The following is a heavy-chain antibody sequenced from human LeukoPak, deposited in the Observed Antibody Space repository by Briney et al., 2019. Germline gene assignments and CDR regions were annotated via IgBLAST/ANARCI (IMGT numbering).Heavy chain of an antibody. V-gene: IGHV4-39*01. J-gene: IGHJ4*02. D-gene: IGHD1-26*01. CDR2: IYYSGST. CDR1: GGSISSYY. CDR3: ARRDSGSYSYY. Sequence: SETLSLTCTVSGGSISSYYWGWIRQPPGKGLEWIGSIYYSGSTYYNPSLKSRVTISVDTSKNQFSLKLSSVTAADTAVYYCARRDSGSYSYYWGQGTLVTVSS.